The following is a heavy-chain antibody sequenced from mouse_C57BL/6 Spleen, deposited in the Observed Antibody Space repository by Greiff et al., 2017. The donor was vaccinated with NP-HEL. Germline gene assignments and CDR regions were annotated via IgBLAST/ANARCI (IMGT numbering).Heavy chain of an antibody. D-gene: IGHD2-3*01. J-gene: IGHJ3*01. Sequence: QVQLQQSGAELMKPGASVKLSCKASGYTFTGYWMDWVKQRPGHGLEWIGVIYPGGGSTNYNEKFKGKATFTADTSSNTAYMQLSSLTTEDAANYCGACRIETYEGYYWAYWGQGTLVTVSA. CDR1: GYTFTGYW. V-gene: IGHV1-9*01. CDR2: IYPGGGST. CDR3: ACRIETYEGYYWAY.